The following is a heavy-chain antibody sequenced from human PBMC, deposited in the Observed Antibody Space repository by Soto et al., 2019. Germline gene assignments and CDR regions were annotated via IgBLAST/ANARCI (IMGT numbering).Heavy chain of an antibody. J-gene: IGHJ4*02. CDR3: AKEGGRGGGSFDY. CDR1: GGSISNNYW. D-gene: IGHD3-16*01. V-gene: IGHV4-4*02. Sequence: KASETLSLTCAVSGGSISNNYWWSWVRQSPGKGLVWIGEISHRGTINYNPSLKSRVTISVDKSKNQLSLKLSSVTAADTAVFYSAKEGGRGGGSFDYWGQGTLVTVSS. CDR2: ISHRGTI.